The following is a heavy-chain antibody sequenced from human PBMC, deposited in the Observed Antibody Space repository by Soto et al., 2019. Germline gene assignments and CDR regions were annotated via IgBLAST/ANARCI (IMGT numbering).Heavy chain of an antibody. CDR1: GGTFSSYT. J-gene: IGHJ5*02. Sequence: ASVKVSCKASGGTFSSYTISWVRQAPGQGLEWMGRIIPILGIANYAQKFQGRVTITADKSTSTAYMELSSLRSEDTAVYYCARVAYCSSTSCSSWFDPWGQGTPVTVSS. CDR3: ARVAYCSSTSCSSWFDP. V-gene: IGHV1-69*02. CDR2: IIPILGIA. D-gene: IGHD2-2*01.